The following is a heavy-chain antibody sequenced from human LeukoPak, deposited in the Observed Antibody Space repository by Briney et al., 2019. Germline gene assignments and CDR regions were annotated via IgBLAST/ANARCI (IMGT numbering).Heavy chain of an antibody. Sequence: SVKVSCKASGATFSSYAISWVRQAPGQGLEWMGGIIPIFGTANYAQKFQGRVTITTDESTSTAYMELSSLRSEDTAVYYCARHMGIAAPFDYWGQGTLVTVSS. CDR2: IIPIFGTA. J-gene: IGHJ4*02. CDR3: ARHMGIAAPFDY. V-gene: IGHV1-69*05. D-gene: IGHD6-13*01. CDR1: GATFSSYA.